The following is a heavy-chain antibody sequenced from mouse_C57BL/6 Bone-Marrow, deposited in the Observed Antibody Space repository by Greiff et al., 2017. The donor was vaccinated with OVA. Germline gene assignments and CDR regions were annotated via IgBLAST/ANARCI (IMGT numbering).Heavy chain of an antibody. CDR3: ARIYYDYLDY. J-gene: IGHJ2*01. CDR1: GYTFTNYW. D-gene: IGHD2-4*01. Sequence: VQRVESGAELVRPGTSVKMSCKASGYTFTNYWIGWAKQRPGHGLEWIGDIYPGGGYTNYNEKFKGKATLTADKSSSTAYMQFSSLTSEDSAIYYCARIYYDYLDYWGQGTTLTVSS. V-gene: IGHV1-63*01. CDR2: IYPGGGYT.